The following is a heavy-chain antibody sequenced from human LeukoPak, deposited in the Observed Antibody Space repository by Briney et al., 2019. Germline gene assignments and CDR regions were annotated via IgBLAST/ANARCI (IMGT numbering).Heavy chain of an antibody. CDR3: ARGGIAARPISGWFDP. CDR1: GFTFSTYS. CDR2: ISSSSSYI. V-gene: IGHV3-21*01. D-gene: IGHD6-6*01. Sequence: GGSLRLSCAASGFTFSTYSMNWVRQAPGKGLEWVSSISSSSSYIYYADSVKGRFTIPRDNAKNSLYLQMNSLRAEDTAVYYCARGGIAARPISGWFDPWGQGTLVTVSS. J-gene: IGHJ5*02.